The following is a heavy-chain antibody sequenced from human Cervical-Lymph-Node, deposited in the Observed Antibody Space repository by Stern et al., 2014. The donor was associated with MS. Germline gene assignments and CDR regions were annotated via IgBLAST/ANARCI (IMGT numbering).Heavy chain of an antibody. Sequence: QVQLQESGPGLVKPSETLSLTCTVSGASISGSTYYWGWIRQTPGKGLEWIGSIYYSGNPSYNPSLKSRVTISVGTSQNQFSLRLISVTAADTAVYYCATHNDYSDYLTWNYFDYWGQGTLVTVSS. CDR1: GASISGSTYY. D-gene: IGHD4-11*01. V-gene: IGHV4-39*01. CDR3: ATHNDYSDYLTWNYFDY. J-gene: IGHJ4*02. CDR2: IYYSGNP.